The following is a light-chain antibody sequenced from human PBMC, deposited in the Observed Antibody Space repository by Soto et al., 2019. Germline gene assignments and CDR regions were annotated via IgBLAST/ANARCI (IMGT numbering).Light chain of an antibody. CDR3: GTWDSSLIAGV. CDR2: ENN. J-gene: IGLJ3*02. Sequence: QSVLTQPPSVSAAPGQKVTITCSGSNPNIGNNYVSWYRQAPGETPKLLIYENNKRPSGIPDRFSGSKSGTSGTLEITGLQTGDEADYYCGTWDSSLIAGVFGGGTKRPS. V-gene: IGLV1-51*01. CDR1: NPNIGNNY.